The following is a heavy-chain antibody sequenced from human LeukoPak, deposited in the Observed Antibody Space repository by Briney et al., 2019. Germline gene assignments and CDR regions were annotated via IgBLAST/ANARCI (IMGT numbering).Heavy chain of an antibody. Sequence: ASLRLSCAASGFTFSSYAMSWVRQPPGKGLEWIGNIYYSGSTYYNPSLKSRVTISVDTSKNQFSLRLSSVTAADTAVYYCARLPTFDAFDIWGQGTMVTVSS. D-gene: IGHD2/OR15-2a*01. CDR1: GFTFSSYA. CDR2: IYYSGST. J-gene: IGHJ3*02. V-gene: IGHV4-39*01. CDR3: ARLPTFDAFDI.